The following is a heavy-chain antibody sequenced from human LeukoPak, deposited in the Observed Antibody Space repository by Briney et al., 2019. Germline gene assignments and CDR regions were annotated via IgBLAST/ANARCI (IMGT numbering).Heavy chain of an antibody. J-gene: IGHJ4*02. CDR1: GGSFSGYY. CDR3: ARSPGYRRNYFDY. Sequence: SETLSLTCAVYGGSFSGYYWSWIRQPPGKGLEWIGEINHSGSTNCNPSLKSRVTISVDTSKNQFSLKLSSVTAADTAVYYCARSPGYRRNYFDYWGQGTLVTVSS. D-gene: IGHD5-12*01. V-gene: IGHV4-34*01. CDR2: INHSGST.